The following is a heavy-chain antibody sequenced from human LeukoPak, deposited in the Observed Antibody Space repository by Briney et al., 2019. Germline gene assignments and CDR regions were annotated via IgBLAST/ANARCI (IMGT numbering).Heavy chain of an antibody. D-gene: IGHD3-16*01. CDR2: IKPDGSKE. V-gene: IGHV3-7*01. J-gene: IGHJ4*02. Sequence: GGSLRLSCAASGFTLSSYWMTWVRQAPGKGLEWVAKIKPDGSKEYYVDSVKGRFTISRDNAKNSLYLQMNSLRAEDTAVYYCARGGTATYYFDYWGQGTLVTVSS. CDR3: ARGGTATYYFDY. CDR1: GFTLSSYW.